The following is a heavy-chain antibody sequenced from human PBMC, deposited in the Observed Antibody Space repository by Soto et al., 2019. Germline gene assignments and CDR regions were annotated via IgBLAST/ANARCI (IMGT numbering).Heavy chain of an antibody. CDR1: GFTLSSYA. CDR2: ISGSGDFT. Sequence: EVQLLESGGGLVQPGGSLRLSCAASGFTLSSYALNWVRQAPGKGLNWVSGISGSGDFTFDADSVKGRFTISRDNSVNTLYLQMNSLRVEDTAVYYCARGPTIFGVGVDAFDIWGQGTMVTVSS. CDR3: ARGPTIFGVGVDAFDI. J-gene: IGHJ3*02. D-gene: IGHD3-3*01. V-gene: IGHV3-23*01.